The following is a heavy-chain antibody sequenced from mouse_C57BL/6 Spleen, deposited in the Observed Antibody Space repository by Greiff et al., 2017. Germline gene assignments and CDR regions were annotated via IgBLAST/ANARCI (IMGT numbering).Heavy chain of an antibody. V-gene: IGHV1-81*01. CDR1: GYTFTSYG. CDR3: ARLEITTVVAKYFDV. D-gene: IGHD1-1*01. J-gene: IGHJ1*03. CDR2: IYPRSGNT. Sequence: QVQLQQSGAELARPGASVKLSCKASGYTFTSYGISWVKQRTGQGLEWIGEIYPRSGNTYYNEKFKGKATLTADKSSSTAYMELRSLTSEDSAVYFCARLEITTVVAKYFDVWGTGTTVTVSS.